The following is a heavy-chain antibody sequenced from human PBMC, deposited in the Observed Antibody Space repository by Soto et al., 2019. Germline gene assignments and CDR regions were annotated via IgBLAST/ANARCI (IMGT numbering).Heavy chain of an antibody. Sequence: ESGPTLVNPTQTLTLTCTFSGFSLSTTGAGVGWIRQPPGKALEWLALIYWDDDKRYSPSLKTRLTITKDTSKSQVVLTMTNMDPVDTATYYCARSFYDSSGYFLLFDYWGQGTLVTV. CDR3: ARSFYDSSGYFLLFDY. CDR1: GFSLSTTGAG. V-gene: IGHV2-5*02. D-gene: IGHD3-22*01. J-gene: IGHJ4*02. CDR2: IYWDDDK.